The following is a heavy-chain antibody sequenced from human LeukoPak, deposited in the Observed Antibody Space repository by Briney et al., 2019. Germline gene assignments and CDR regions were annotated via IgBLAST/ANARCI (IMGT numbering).Heavy chain of an antibody. V-gene: IGHV1-2*06. D-gene: IGHD5-12*01. J-gene: IGHJ4*02. CDR1: GYTFTGYY. CDR3: ARDAGSGYDGIDY. CDR2: INPNSGGT. Sequence: ASVKVSCKASGYTFTGYYMHWVQQAPGQGLEWMGRINPNSGGTNYAQKFRGRVTMTRDTSISTAYMELSRLRSDDTAVYYCARDAGSGYDGIDYWGQGTLVTVSS.